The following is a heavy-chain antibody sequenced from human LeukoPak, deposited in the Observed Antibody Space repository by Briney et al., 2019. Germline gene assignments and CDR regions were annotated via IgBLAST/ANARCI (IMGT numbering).Heavy chain of an antibody. Sequence: GGSLRLSCAASGFTFSSYAMSWVRQAPGKGLEWVSAISGSGGSAYYATSVKGRFTISRDNSKNTLYLQMNSLRAEDTAVYYCAKGREEYCSGGSCYYIPDYWGQGTLVTVSS. CDR3: AKGREEYCSGGSCYYIPDY. CDR2: ISGSGGSA. J-gene: IGHJ4*02. D-gene: IGHD2-15*01. CDR1: GFTFSSYA. V-gene: IGHV3-23*01.